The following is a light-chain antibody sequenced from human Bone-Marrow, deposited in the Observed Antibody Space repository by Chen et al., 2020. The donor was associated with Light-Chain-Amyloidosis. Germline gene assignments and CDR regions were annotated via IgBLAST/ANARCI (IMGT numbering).Light chain of an antibody. J-gene: IGLJ3*02. Sequence: SFELTQTPSVSVSPGQTARSTCSGHALPNQYAYWYQQKAGQDPLLIIFKDTERPSGIPERFSGSSSGTTVTLTISVVLAEDEADYYCQSADTSDIGVFGGWTTLSVL. CDR1: ALPNQY. CDR3: QSADTSDIGV. V-gene: IGLV3-25*03. CDR2: KDT.